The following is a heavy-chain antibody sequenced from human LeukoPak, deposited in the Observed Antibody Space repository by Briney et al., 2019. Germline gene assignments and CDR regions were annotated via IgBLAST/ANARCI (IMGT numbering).Heavy chain of an antibody. J-gene: IGHJ4*02. D-gene: IGHD3-9*01. CDR3: ATEYDFLTGFFVQ. Sequence: SVTVSCKASGGTFSSYSFAWVRQAPGQGLEWVGRIIPVLGILNYAKTFQGRVTITADKPTSTAYMELSSLRSEDTAVYYCATEYDFLTGFFVQWGQGTLVTVSS. V-gene: IGHV1-69*04. CDR2: IIPVLGIL. CDR1: GGTFSSYS.